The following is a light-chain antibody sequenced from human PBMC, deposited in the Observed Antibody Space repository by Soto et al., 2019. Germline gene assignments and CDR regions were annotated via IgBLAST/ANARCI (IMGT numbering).Light chain of an antibody. Sequence: DIQMTQSPSTLSASVGDRVTITCRASQSFNSWLAWYQQRPGRAPKLLIYKASSLESEVPSRFSGSGSGKEFILSISRLQPDVFATYYCQQYSSSLLTFGGGTRVEIK. CDR3: QQYSSSLLT. CDR1: QSFNSW. CDR2: KAS. V-gene: IGKV1-5*03. J-gene: IGKJ4*01.